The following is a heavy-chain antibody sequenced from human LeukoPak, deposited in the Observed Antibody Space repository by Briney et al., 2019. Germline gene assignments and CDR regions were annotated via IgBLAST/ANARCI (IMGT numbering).Heavy chain of an antibody. CDR2: IYYSGST. CDR3: ARDIYYYYGMDV. J-gene: IGHJ6*02. V-gene: IGHV4-59*01. CDR1: GGSISSYY. Sequence: SETLSLTCTVSGGSISSYYWSWIRQPPGKGLEWIGYIYYSGSTNYNPSLKSRVTISVDTSKNQFSLKLSSVTAADTAVYYCARDIYYYYGMDVWGQGTTVTVSS.